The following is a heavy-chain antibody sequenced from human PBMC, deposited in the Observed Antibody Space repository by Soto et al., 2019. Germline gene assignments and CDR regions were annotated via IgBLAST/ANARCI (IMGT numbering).Heavy chain of an antibody. CDR3: ARWSYLDY. CDR2: ISGSDGKT. D-gene: IGHD3-3*01. J-gene: IGHJ4*02. Sequence: SLRLSCAASGFSFGSYALSWVRQAPGKGLEWVSTISGSDGKTFYADSVKGRFSISGDTSQNTLYLQMNSLRADDTAIYYCARWSYLDYWGQGTRVTVSS. CDR1: GFSFGSYA. V-gene: IGHV3-23*01.